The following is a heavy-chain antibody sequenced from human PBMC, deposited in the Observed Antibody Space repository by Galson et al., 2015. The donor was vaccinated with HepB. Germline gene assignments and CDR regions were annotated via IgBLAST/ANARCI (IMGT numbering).Heavy chain of an antibody. CDR1: GYTFTSYY. CDR2: INPSGGST. J-gene: IGHJ4*02. D-gene: IGHD3-10*01. V-gene: IGHV1-46*01. CDR3: ARFREVRGLDY. Sequence: SVKVSCKASGYTFTSYYMHWVRQAPGQGLEWMGIINPSGGSTSYAQKFQGRVTMTRDTSTSTVYMELSSLRSEDTAVYCCARFREVRGLDYWGQGTLVTVSS.